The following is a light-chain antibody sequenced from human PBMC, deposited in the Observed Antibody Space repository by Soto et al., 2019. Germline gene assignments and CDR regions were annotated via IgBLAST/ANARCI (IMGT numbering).Light chain of an antibody. CDR1: QSIASF. Sequence: DLQMTQSPSSLSAAVGDRVTITCRASQSIASFLNWYQQKPGEVPKLLIFGASYLRSGVPSRFSGIGSGTPVALTSTSLPPEDFATYFCQQSHIAPYTFGQGTNL. CDR2: GAS. J-gene: IGKJ2*01. V-gene: IGKV1-39*01. CDR3: QQSHIAPYT.